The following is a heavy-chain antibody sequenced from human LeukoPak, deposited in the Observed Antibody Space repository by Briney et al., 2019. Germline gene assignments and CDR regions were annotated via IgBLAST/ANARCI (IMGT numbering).Heavy chain of an antibody. Sequence: SETLSLTCAVYGGSFSGYYWSWIRHPPGKGLEWIGEINHSGSTNYNPSLKSRVTISVDTSKNQFSLKLSSVTAADTAVYYCARDENGYVWGSFRAWGQGTLVTVSS. J-gene: IGHJ5*02. CDR1: GGSFSGYY. V-gene: IGHV4-34*01. D-gene: IGHD3-16*02. CDR2: INHSGST. CDR3: ARDENGYVWGSFRA.